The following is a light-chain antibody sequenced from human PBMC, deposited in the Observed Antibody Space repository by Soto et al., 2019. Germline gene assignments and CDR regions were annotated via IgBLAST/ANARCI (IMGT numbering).Light chain of an antibody. CDR2: LNSDGSH. CDR1: SGHSSYA. Sequence: QSVLTQSPSASASLGASVKLTCTLSSGHSSYAIAWHQQQPEKGPRYLMKLNSDGSHNKGDGIPDRFSGSSSGAERYLTISGLQSEDEADYYCQTWGTGILVFGGGTKVTVL. J-gene: IGLJ3*02. CDR3: QTWGTGILV. V-gene: IGLV4-69*01.